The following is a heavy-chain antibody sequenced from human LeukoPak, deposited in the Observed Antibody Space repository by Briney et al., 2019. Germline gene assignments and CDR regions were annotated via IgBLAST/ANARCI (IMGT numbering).Heavy chain of an antibody. J-gene: IGHJ5*02. CDR2: ISTDSGDT. V-gene: IGHV1-2*02. CDR1: GYHFTGYH. CDR3: AGLGSTVKGRIDP. Sequence: ASVKVSCNASGYHFTGYHVHWVRQAPGQGLEWMGRISTDSGDTDIAQKFQGRVTMTRDTSISTAYMELSRLTSDDSAVYYCAGLGSTVKGRIDPWGQGTSVTVSS. D-gene: IGHD5/OR15-5a*01.